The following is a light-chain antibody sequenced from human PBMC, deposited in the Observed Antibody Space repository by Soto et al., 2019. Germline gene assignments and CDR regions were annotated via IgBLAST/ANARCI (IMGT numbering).Light chain of an antibody. J-gene: IGKJ5*01. CDR2: AAS. Sequence: DIQMTQSPSSLSASVGNRVSISCRASQGITNHLAWYQQKPGRAPQVLIYAASTLQPGVPSRFSGSGSGTDFTLSINSLQPDDIATYYCQNYDSAPITFGQGTRLEMK. V-gene: IGKV1-27*01. CDR1: QGITNH. CDR3: QNYDSAPIT.